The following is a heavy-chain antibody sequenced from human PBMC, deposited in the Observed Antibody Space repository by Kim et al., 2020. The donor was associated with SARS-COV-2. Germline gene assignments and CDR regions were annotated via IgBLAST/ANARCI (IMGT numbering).Heavy chain of an antibody. CDR3: ATHEGGVTGTTPDY. D-gene: IGHD1-7*01. V-gene: IGHV3-48*02. Sequence: ADSVKGRFTISRDNAKNSLYLQMNSLRDEDTAVYYCATHEGGVTGTTPDYWGQGTLVTVSS. J-gene: IGHJ4*02.